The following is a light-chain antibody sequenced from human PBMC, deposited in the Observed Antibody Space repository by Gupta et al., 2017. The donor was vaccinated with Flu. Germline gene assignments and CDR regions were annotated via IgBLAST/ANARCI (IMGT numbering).Light chain of an antibody. CDR1: QGISSS. CDR3: QQLDSFPLFT. CDR2: AAS. V-gene: IGKV1-9*01. Sequence: IRLTQSPSFMSASVGDRVTITCRATQGISSSLAWYQQKPGKAPKLLIYAASILQSGVPSRFSGSGSETEFILTISSLQPEDFATYFCQQLDSFPLFTFGPGTKVDVK. J-gene: IGKJ3*01.